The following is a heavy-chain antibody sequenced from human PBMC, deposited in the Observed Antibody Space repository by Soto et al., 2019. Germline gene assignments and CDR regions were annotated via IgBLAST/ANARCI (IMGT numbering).Heavy chain of an antibody. J-gene: IGHJ1*01. Sequence: PGGSLRLSCKASGFTFSSQGMHWVRQAPGKGLEWLAFISDDGRHKYYADSVKGRFTISRDNSKNTLYLQMNSLRTEDTAVYYCAKDFPYSSRTQYFQHWGQGTLVTVSS. D-gene: IGHD6-13*01. CDR1: GFTFSSQG. CDR3: AKDFPYSSRTQYFQH. V-gene: IGHV3-30*18. CDR2: ISDDGRHK.